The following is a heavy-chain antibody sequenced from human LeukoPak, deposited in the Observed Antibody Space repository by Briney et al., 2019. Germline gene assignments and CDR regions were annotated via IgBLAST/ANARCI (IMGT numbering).Heavy chain of an antibody. Sequence: GGSLRLSCAASGFTFSSSAMHWVRQAPGKGLEWVAVISYDGSNKYYADSVKGRFTISRDNSKNTLYLQMNSLRAEDTAVYYCARELKMVTVTINYYYYMDVWGKGTTVTVSS. CDR3: ARELKMVTVTINYYYYMDV. CDR2: ISYDGSNK. D-gene: IGHD4-17*01. CDR1: GFTFSSSA. V-gene: IGHV3-30*04. J-gene: IGHJ6*03.